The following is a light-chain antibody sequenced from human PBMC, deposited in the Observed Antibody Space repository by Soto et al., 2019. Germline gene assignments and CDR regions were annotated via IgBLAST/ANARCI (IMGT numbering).Light chain of an antibody. V-gene: IGLV2-14*01. CDR1: SSDVGGYNY. CDR2: EVN. CDR3: TSYTSSSTLDV. J-gene: IGLJ1*01. Sequence: QSALTQPASVSGSPGQSITISCTGTSSDVGGYNYVSWYQQHPGKAPKLMISEVNNRPSGVSNRFSGSKSGNTASLTISGLQAEDEADYYCTSYTSSSTLDVFGTGTKVTVL.